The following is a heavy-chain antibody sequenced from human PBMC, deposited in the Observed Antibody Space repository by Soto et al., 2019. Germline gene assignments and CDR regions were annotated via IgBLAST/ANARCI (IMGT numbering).Heavy chain of an antibody. CDR2: IYYSGST. D-gene: IGHD3-16*02. J-gene: IGHJ5*02. CDR1: GGSISSSSYY. CDR3: ARGGSYDYIWGSYRPPHWFDP. Sequence: SETLSLTCTVSGGSISSSSYYWGWIRQPPGKGLEWIGSIYYSGSTYYNPSLKSRVTISVDTSKNQFSLKLSSVTAADTAVYYCARGGSYDYIWGSYRPPHWFDPWGQGTLVT. V-gene: IGHV4-39*01.